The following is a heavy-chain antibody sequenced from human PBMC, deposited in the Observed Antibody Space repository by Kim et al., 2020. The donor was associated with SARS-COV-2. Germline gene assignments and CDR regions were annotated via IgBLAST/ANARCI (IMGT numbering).Heavy chain of an antibody. CDR2: IFYGGST. J-gene: IGHJ6*02. CDR1: GDSISTYD. V-gene: IGHV4-59*13. D-gene: IGHD5-18*01. Sequence: SETLSLTCTVSGDSISTYDWNWIRQPPGKGLEWIGYIFYGGSTDYNPSLKSRVSISVDTSKNQFSLRLRSVTVADTAVYYCARGSSDTSMALWRNYYYGMDVWGQGTTVTVSS. CDR3: ARGSSDTSMALWRNYYYGMDV.